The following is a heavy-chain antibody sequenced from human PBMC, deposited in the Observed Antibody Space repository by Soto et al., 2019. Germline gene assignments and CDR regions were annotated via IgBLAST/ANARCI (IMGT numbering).Heavy chain of an antibody. J-gene: IGHJ1*01. Sequence: PGGSLRLSCAASGFTFSSCGMHWVREAPGKGLEWVAVISYDGRNKYYADSVKGRFTISRDNSKNTLYLQMNSLRAEDTAVYYCATDRRYSYGASFAEYFQHWGQGTMVTVSS. CDR3: ATDRRYSYGASFAEYFQH. CDR2: ISYDGRNK. V-gene: IGHV3-30*03. D-gene: IGHD5-18*01. CDR1: GFTFSSCG.